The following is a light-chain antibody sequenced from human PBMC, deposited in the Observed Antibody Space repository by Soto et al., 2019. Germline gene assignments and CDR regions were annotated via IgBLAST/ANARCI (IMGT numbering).Light chain of an antibody. V-gene: IGKV1-5*01. J-gene: IGKJ5*01. CDR3: KQYKSYAT. Sequence: DLQMTQVPSTRSVSVGGSVTITCRASQSIRHSLAWYQQQPGKAPEVLIYDASSLRSVVQSRFSGGGSGTDSTLTISILQPDDFATYYCKQYKSYATFGQGTRLEIK. CDR1: QSIRHS. CDR2: DAS.